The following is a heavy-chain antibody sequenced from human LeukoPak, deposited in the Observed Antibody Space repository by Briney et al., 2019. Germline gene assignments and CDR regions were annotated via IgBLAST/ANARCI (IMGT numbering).Heavy chain of an antibody. Sequence: PGGSLRLSCSASGFTFSSYAMHWVRQAPGKGLEYVSAISSNGGSTYYADSVKGRFTISRDNSKNTLYLQMSSLRAEGTAVYYCVKDRVATIRGDFDYWGQGTLVTVSS. J-gene: IGHJ4*02. CDR2: ISSNGGST. CDR1: GFTFSSYA. CDR3: VKDRVATIRGDFDY. V-gene: IGHV3-64D*06. D-gene: IGHD5-12*01.